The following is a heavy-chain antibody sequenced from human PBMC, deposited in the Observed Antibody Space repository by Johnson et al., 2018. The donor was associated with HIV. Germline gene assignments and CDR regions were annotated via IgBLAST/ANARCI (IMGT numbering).Heavy chain of an antibody. CDR1: GFTVSGYY. J-gene: IGHJ3*02. CDR2: ISSSGSTI. CDR3: TRSQGSGEGAFDI. Sequence: QVQLVESGGGLVQPGGSLRLSCAASGFTVSGYYMSWVRQAPGKGLEWVSYISSSGSTIYYADFVKGRFTISRDNAKNSLYLQMNSLRAEDTAVYYCTRSQGSGEGAFDIWGQGTMVTVSS. D-gene: IGHD2-21*01. V-gene: IGHV3-11*01.